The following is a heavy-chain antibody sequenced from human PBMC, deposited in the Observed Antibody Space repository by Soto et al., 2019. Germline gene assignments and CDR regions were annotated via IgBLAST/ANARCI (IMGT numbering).Heavy chain of an antibody. CDR2: VYYTGTT. V-gene: IGHV4-59*01. CDR1: GGSISSYF. Sequence: PSETLSLTCTVSGGSISSYFYIWVRQPPGKGLEWIGSVYYTGTTDYNPSLKSRVTISVDTSKTQFSLNLRSVTAADTAVYYCARDLAAVPRAFDYWGRRTLVTVSS. J-gene: IGHJ4*02. D-gene: IGHD6-13*01. CDR3: ARDLAAVPRAFDY.